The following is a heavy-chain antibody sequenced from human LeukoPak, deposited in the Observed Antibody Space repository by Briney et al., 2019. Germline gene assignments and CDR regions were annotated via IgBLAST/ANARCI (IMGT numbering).Heavy chain of an antibody. J-gene: IGHJ4*02. CDR3: ARHRSGWLQSSFDY. V-gene: IGHV4-39*01. D-gene: IGHD5-24*01. CDR1: GGSISSSSYY. Sequence: SETLSLACTVSGGSISSSSYYWGWIRQPPGKGLEWIGSIYYSGSSFDNPALKSRVTISVDTSKNQFSLKLSSVTAADTAVYYCARHRSGWLQSSFDYWGQGTLVTVSS. CDR2: IYYSGSS.